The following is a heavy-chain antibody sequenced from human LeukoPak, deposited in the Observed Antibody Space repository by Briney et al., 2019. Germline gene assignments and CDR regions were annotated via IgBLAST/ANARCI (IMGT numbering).Heavy chain of an antibody. J-gene: IGHJ6*02. V-gene: IGHV3-23*01. CDR2: ISGSGGST. CDR1: GFSVSSYA. Sequence: GGSLRLSCAASGFSVSSYAMSWARQAPGKGLEWVSAISGSGGSTYYADSVKGRFTISRDNSKNTLYLQMNSLRAEDTAVYSCAKDKAYSIYYYGMDVWGQGTMVTVSS. D-gene: IGHD2-21*01. CDR3: AKDKAYSIYYYGMDV.